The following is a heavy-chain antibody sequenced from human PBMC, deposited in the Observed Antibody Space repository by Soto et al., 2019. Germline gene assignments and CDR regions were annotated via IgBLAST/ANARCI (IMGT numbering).Heavy chain of an antibody. CDR1: GGSISSYY. Sequence: PSETLSLTCTVSGGSISSYYWSWIRQPPGKGLEWIGYIYYSGSTNYNPSLKSRVTISVDTSKNQFSLKLSSVTAADTAVYYCARDAVAARSPYYYYYGMDVWGQGTTVTVSS. CDR2: IYYSGST. J-gene: IGHJ6*02. D-gene: IGHD6-6*01. V-gene: IGHV4-59*01. CDR3: ARDAVAARSPYYYYYGMDV.